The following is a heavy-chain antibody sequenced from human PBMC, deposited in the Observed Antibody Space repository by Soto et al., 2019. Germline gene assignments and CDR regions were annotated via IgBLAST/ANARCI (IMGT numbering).Heavy chain of an antibody. CDR3: AKEWVLYYGMDV. CDR2: IKQDGSEK. J-gene: IGHJ6*02. V-gene: IGHV3-7*01. D-gene: IGHD2-2*03. Sequence: GGSLRLSCAASGFTFSSYWMSWVRQAPGKGLEWVANIKQDGSEKYYVDSVKGRFTISRDNSKNTLYLQMNSLRAEDTAVYYCAKEWVLYYGMDVWGQGTTVTVSS. CDR1: GFTFSSYW.